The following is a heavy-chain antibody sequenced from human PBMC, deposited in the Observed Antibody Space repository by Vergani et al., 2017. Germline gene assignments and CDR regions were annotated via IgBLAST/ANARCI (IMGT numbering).Heavy chain of an antibody. J-gene: IGHJ4*02. CDR2: IIPIIRLA. CDR1: GDIFNNYT. CDR3: ARVSPGDNSGWEPFDY. D-gene: IGHD6-19*01. Sequence: QVQVVQSGTEVKKPGSSAKVSCKVSGDIFNNYTVTWVRQAPGQGLEWMGRIIPIIRLATSAQKFQDRVKITGDTSTNTVYMEMNNLRSEDTAVYYCARVSPGDNSGWEPFDYWGQGTLVTVSS. V-gene: IGHV1-69*09.